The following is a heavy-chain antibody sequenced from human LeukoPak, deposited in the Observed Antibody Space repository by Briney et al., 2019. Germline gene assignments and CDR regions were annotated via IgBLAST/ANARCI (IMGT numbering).Heavy chain of an antibody. V-gene: IGHV1-69*13. J-gene: IGHJ4*02. CDR3: ARSIQLWSVYYFDY. CDR2: IIPIFGTA. D-gene: IGHD5-18*01. Sequence: ASVKVSCKASGGTFSSYAISWVRQAPGQGLEWMGGIIPIFGTANYAQKFQGRVTITADESTSTAYMELSSLRSEDTAVYYCARSIQLWSVYYFDYRGQGTLVTVSS. CDR1: GGTFSSYA.